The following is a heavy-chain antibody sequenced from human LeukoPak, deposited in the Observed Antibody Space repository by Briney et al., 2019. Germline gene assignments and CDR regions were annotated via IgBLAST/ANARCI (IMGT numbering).Heavy chain of an antibody. Sequence: ASVKVSCKASGYTFTGYYMHWVRQAPGQGLEWMGWINPNSGGTNYAQKLQGRVTMTTDTSTSTAYMELRSLRSDDTAVYYCARDGGGLLWFGELSTLFDYWGQGTLVTVSS. CDR3: ARDGGGLLWFGELSTLFDY. D-gene: IGHD3-10*01. CDR1: GYTFTGYY. J-gene: IGHJ4*02. CDR2: INPNSGGT. V-gene: IGHV1-2*02.